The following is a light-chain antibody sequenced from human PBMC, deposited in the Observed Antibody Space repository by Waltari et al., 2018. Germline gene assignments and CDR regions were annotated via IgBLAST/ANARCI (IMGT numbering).Light chain of an antibody. CDR1: SGSVAPCYS. J-gene: IGLJ3*02. V-gene: IGLV8-61*01. CDR3: VLYMGSGIWV. Sequence: QTVVTQEPSFSVSPGGTVTLTCGLSSGSVAPCYSPLWYQQTPGQAPRTLIYSTNTRSSGVPDRFSGSILGNKAALTITGAQADDESDYYCVLYMGSGIWVFGGGTKLTVL. CDR2: STN.